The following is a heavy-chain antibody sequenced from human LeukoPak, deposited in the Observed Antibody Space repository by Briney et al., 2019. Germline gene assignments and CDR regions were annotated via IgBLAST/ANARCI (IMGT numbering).Heavy chain of an antibody. CDR2: IYYSGST. CDR3: ARDYYDSSGYYSGWFDP. D-gene: IGHD3-22*01. Sequence: SETLSLTCTVSGGSISSYYWSWIRQPPGKGLEWIGYIYYSGSTNYNPSLKSRVTISVDTSKNQFFLKLSSVTAADTAVYYCARDYYDSSGYYSGWFDPWGQGTPVTVSS. CDR1: GGSISSYY. V-gene: IGHV4-59*01. J-gene: IGHJ5*02.